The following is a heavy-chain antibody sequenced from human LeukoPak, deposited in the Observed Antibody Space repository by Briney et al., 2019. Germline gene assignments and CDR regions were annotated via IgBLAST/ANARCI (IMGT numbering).Heavy chain of an antibody. V-gene: IGHV3-21*01. CDR1: GFTFSSYI. CDR3: ARERWGATNHFDY. J-gene: IGHJ4*02. D-gene: IGHD1-26*01. Sequence: GGSLRLSCAASGFTFSSYIMNWARQAPGKGLEWVSSISSSSYIYYADSVKGRFTISRDNAKNSLYLQMNSLRAEDTAVYYCARERWGATNHFDYWGQGTLVTVSA. CDR2: ISSSSYI.